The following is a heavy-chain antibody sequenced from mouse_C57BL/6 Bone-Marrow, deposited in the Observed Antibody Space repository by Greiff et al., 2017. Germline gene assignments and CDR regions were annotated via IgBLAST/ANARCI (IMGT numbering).Heavy chain of an antibody. V-gene: IGHV1-4*01. CDR2: INPSSGYT. CDR3: TRINYYFDY. D-gene: IGHD1-3*01. CDR1: GYTFTSYT. Sequence: VQLQQSGAELARPGASVKMSCKASGYTFTSYTMHWVKQRPGQGLEWIGYINPSSGYTKYNQKFKGKATLTVAKSSSPAYMQLSSLTSEDSAVYYCTRINYYFDYWGQGTTLTVSS. J-gene: IGHJ2*01.